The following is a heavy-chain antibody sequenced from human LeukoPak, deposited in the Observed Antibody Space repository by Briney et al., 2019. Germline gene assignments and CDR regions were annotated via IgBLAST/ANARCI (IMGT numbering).Heavy chain of an antibody. CDR2: IYYSGST. CDR1: GGSISSYY. D-gene: IGHD3-10*01. V-gene: IGHV4-59*12. Sequence: SETLSLTCTVSGGSISSYYWSWIRQPPGQGLEWIGYIYYSGSTNSNPSLKSRVTISVDTSKTQFSLKLNSVTAADTAVYYCAKSNGYGLVDIWGQGTMVTVSS. CDR3: AKSNGYGLVDI. J-gene: IGHJ3*02.